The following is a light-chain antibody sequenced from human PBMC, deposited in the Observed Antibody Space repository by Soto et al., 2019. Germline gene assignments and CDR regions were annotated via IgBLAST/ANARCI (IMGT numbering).Light chain of an antibody. CDR3: CSYAGSSTWV. V-gene: IGLV1-44*01. J-gene: IGLJ3*02. Sequence: QSVLTQTPSASGTPGQRVTISCSGSSSNIGVNTVNWYQHVPGTAPTLVIYSNNQRPSGVPDRFSGSRSGTSAFLAISGLQSEDEADYYCCSYAGSSTWVFGGGTKLTVL. CDR2: SNN. CDR1: SSNIGVNT.